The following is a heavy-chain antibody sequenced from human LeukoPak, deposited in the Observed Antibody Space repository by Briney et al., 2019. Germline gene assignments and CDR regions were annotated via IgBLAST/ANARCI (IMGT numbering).Heavy chain of an antibody. Sequence: PSETLSLTYALYGRSFSDYYWGWTRHPPGKGLEWIGEIHPSGSTNYSPSLKSRVTISLDASKNQFSLKLSSVAAADTAVYFCARVGYSYVINDWSRTGLGAYPTKYYYHMDVWDKGSTVTVSS. V-gene: IGHV4-34*01. CDR1: GRSFSDYY. CDR2: IHPSGST. D-gene: IGHD5-18*01. CDR3: ARVGYSYVINDWSRTGLGAYPTKYYYHMDV. J-gene: IGHJ6*03.